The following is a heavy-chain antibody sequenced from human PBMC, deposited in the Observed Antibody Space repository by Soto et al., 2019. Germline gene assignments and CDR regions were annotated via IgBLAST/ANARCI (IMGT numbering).Heavy chain of an antibody. CDR1: GYTFTSYD. D-gene: IGHD3-16*02. J-gene: IGHJ4*02. Sequence: ASVKVSCKASGYTFTSYDINWVRQATGQGLEWMGWMNPNSGNTGYAQKFQGRVTMTRNTSINTAYMELSGLRSEDTAVYYCATALYTAKVLSYYFDYWGQGTLVTVSS. CDR3: ATALYTAKVLSYYFDY. V-gene: IGHV1-8*01. CDR2: MNPNSGNT.